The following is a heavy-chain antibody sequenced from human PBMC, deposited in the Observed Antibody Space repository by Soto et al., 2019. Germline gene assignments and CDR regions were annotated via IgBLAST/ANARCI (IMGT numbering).Heavy chain of an antibody. CDR1: GGTFSSYA. CDR2: IIPIFGTA. V-gene: IGHV1-69*01. CDR3: AGRTPTVTCCGSFDY. J-gene: IGHJ4*02. Sequence: QVQLVQSGAEAKKPGSSVKVSCKASGGTFSSYAISWVRQAPGQGLEWMGGIIPIFGTANYAQKFQGRVTITADESTSTAYMELSSLRSEDTAVYYCAGRTPTVTCCGSFDYWGQGTLVTVSS. D-gene: IGHD4-17*01.